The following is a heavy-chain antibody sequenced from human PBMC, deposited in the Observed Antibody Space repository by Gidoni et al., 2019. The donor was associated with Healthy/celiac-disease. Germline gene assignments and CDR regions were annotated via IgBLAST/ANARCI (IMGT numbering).Heavy chain of an antibody. Sequence: QVQLVESGGGVVQPGRSLRLPCAASGFTFSSYAMHVVRQAPGKGLEWVAVISYDGSNKYYADSVKGRFTISRDNSKNTLYLQMNSLRAEDTAVYYCARDSPRRDIVVVPAAIGGWFDPWGQGTLVTVSS. CDR1: GFTFSSYA. CDR3: ARDSPRRDIVVVPAAIGGWFDP. J-gene: IGHJ5*02. V-gene: IGHV3-30*01. D-gene: IGHD2-2*02. CDR2: ISYDGSNK.